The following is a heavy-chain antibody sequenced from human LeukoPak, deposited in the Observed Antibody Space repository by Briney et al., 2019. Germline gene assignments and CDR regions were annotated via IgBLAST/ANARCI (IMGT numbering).Heavy chain of an antibody. V-gene: IGHV3-53*01. J-gene: IGHJ4*02. Sequence: GGSLRLSCAASGFTVSSNYMSWVRQAPGKGLEWVSVIYSGGSTYYADSVKGRFTISRDNSKNTLYLQMNSLRAEDTAVYYCARQAPKLARGLYWGQGTLVTVSS. CDR1: GFTVSSNY. CDR2: IYSGGST. D-gene: IGHD3-10*01. CDR3: ARQAPKLARGLY.